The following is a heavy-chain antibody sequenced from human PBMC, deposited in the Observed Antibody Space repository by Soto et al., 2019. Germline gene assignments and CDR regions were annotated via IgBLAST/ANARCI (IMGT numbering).Heavy chain of an antibody. CDR1: GFTFDDYG. CDR3: ARDGLGYCTSTSCYYFDY. J-gene: IGHJ4*02. CDR2: INWNGQRT. Sequence: EVQLLESGGGVVRPGRSLRLSCAASGFTFDDYGMSWVRQAPGKGLEWVSNINWNGQRTTYADSVKGRFTISRDNTKKSLYMQMNSLRAEDTALYYCARDGLGYCTSTSCYYFDYWGQGTLVTVSS. D-gene: IGHD2-2*01. V-gene: IGHV3-20*04.